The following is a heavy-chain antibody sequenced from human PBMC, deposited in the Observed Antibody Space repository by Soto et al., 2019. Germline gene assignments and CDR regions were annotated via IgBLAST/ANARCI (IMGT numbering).Heavy chain of an antibody. J-gene: IGHJ6*03. V-gene: IGHV4-39*01. CDR1: GGSISSSSYY. CDR3: ARLGKEDFGDVWDYYYYYMDV. D-gene: IGHD4-17*01. Sequence: KTSETLSLTCTVSGGSISSSSYYWGWIRQPPGKGLEWIGSIYYSGGTRYNPSLKSRVTISVDTSKNQFSLKLSSVTAADTAVYYCARLGKEDFGDVWDYYYYYMDVWGKGTTVTVSS. CDR2: IYYSGGT.